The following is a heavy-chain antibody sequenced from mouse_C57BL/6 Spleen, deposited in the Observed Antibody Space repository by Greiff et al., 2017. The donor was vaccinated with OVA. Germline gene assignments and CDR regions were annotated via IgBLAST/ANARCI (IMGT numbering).Heavy chain of an antibody. J-gene: IGHJ4*01. CDR3: ARGGDYADDGYYYAMDY. CDR2: IYPGGGYT. V-gene: IGHV1-63*01. D-gene: IGHD2-4*01. CDR1: GYTFTNYW. Sequence: QVQLQQSGAELVRPGTSVKMSCKASGYTFTNYWIGWAKQRPGHGLEWIGDIYPGGGYTNYNEKVKGKATLTADKSSSTAYMQFSSLTSEDSAIYYCARGGDYADDGYYYAMDYWGQGTSVTVSS.